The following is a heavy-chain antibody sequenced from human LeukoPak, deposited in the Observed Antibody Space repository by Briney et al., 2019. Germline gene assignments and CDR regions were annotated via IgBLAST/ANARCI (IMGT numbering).Heavy chain of an antibody. CDR1: GFTFGNFG. V-gene: IGHV3-23*01. Sequence: GGSLRLFCEASGSGFTFGNFGMSWVRQAPGKGLEWVSGISGSGYYTYYAGSVKGRFTISRDNSKNTLYIEMDSLRAEDTAVYYCAKDGSWGDYYFYFYMDVWGKGTTVTVSS. CDR3: AKDGSWGDYYFYFYMDV. CDR2: ISGSGYYT. D-gene: IGHD3-16*01. J-gene: IGHJ6*03.